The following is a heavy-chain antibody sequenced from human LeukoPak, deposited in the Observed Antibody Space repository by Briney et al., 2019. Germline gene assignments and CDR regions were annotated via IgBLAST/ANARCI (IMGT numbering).Heavy chain of an antibody. Sequence: PSETLSLTCTVSGGSISTSNYYWGWIRQPPGKGLEWVGNIFYSGGTYYSPSLKSRLTISLDTSRNQFSLKLNSVTAADTAVYYCARSHSGGYYYYYYMDVWGKGTTVTISS. V-gene: IGHV4-39*07. CDR3: ARSHSGGYYYYYYMDV. J-gene: IGHJ6*03. CDR1: GGSISTSNYY. CDR2: IFYSGGT. D-gene: IGHD2-15*01.